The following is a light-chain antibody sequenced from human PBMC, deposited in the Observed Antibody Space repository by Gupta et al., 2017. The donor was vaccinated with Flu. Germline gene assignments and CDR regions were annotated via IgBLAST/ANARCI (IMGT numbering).Light chain of an antibody. CDR1: PRFDSW. CDR3: QQTDSLPPWT. CDR2: AAS. Sequence: DIQMTQSPSAVSASVGDRVTITCRASPRFDSWLAWYQHKPGKAPKLLIYAASTLQNKVPSRFSGSASGTDFTLTISSLQPEDFATYYCQQTDSLPPWTFGQGTKVEVK. J-gene: IGKJ1*01. V-gene: IGKV1D-12*01.